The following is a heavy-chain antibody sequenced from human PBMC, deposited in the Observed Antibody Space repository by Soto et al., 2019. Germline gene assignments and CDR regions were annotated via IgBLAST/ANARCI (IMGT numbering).Heavy chain of an antibody. Sequence: QVQLVQSGAEVKKSGASVKVSCKPSGYSFSDYFIQWVRQAPGQGLEWVAWINPKTAATNYAKKFQGRVSLTWDTSSTTAYMELTRLRPDDTAVYYCARIKWGLNYYNGMDVWGQRTTVFVSS. CDR2: INPKTAAT. CDR1: GYSFSDYF. D-gene: IGHD2-21*02. V-gene: IGHV1-2*02. J-gene: IGHJ6*02. CDR3: ARIKWGLNYYNGMDV.